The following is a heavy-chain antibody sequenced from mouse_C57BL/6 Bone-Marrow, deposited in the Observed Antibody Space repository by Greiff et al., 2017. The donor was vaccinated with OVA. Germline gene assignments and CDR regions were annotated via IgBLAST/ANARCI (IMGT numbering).Heavy chain of an antibody. J-gene: IGHJ3*01. CDR2: IDPSDSYT. V-gene: IGHV1-50*01. CDR3: ALSTMVTF. Sequence: QVQLQQPGAELVKPGASVKLSCKASGYTFTSYWMQWVKQRPGQGLEWIGEIDPSDSYTNYNQKFKGKATLTVDTSSSTAYMQLSSLTSEDSAVYYCALSTMVTFWGQGTLVTVSA. D-gene: IGHD2-2*01. CDR1: GYTFTSYW.